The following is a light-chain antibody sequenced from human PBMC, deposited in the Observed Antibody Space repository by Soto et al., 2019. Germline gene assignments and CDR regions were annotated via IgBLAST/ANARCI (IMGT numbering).Light chain of an antibody. V-gene: IGKV1-5*01. CDR1: QSISSW. CDR3: QQYNTYSCT. Sequence: DIHITESPSTLSASVGDRVTITCRASQSISSWLAWYQQKPGKAPKLLIYDASSLESGVPSRFSGSGSGTEFTLTISSLQPDDFATYYCQQYNTYSCTFGQGTKVDI. CDR2: DAS. J-gene: IGKJ1*01.